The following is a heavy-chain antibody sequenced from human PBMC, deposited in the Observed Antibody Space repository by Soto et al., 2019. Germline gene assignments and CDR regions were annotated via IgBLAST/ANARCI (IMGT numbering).Heavy chain of an antibody. Sequence: PGGSLRLSCAASGFTFSSYAMSWVRQAPGKGLEWVSAISGSGGSTYYADSVKGRFTISRDNSKNTLYLQMNSLRAEDTAVYYCPRGYSSSWYSWFDPWGQGTLVTVYS. CDR3: PRGYSSSWYSWFDP. V-gene: IGHV3-23*01. J-gene: IGHJ5*02. D-gene: IGHD6-13*01. CDR1: GFTFSSYA. CDR2: ISGSGGST.